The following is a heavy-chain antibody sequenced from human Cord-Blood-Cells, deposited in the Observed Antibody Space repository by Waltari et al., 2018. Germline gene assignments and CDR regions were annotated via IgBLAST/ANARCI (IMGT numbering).Heavy chain of an antibody. V-gene: IGHV3-21*01. CDR3: ARYGSGSYYFFIDY. D-gene: IGHD3-10*01. CDR1: GFTFNRYR. Sequence: EVQLVESGGGLVKPGGSLRLSCQVSGFTFNRYRMTWVRQAPGKGLEWVSSISSSSSYIYYADSVKGRFTISRDNAKNSLYLQMNSLRAEDTAVYYCARYGSGSYYFFIDYWGQGTLVTVSS. J-gene: IGHJ4*02. CDR2: ISSSSSYI.